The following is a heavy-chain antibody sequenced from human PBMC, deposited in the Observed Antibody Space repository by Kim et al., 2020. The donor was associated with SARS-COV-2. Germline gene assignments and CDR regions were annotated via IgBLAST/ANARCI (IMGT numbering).Heavy chain of an antibody. CDR2: VRGDGSDK. Sequence: GGSLRLSCAASGFTFNTYAMAWVRQAPGKGLEWVSAVRGDGSDKYYADSVKGRFTISRDNFKNILYLQMNGLRGEDTAIYYCARDRRSYSATWVFDFWV. V-gene: IGHV3-23*01. D-gene: IGHD6-13*01. CDR1: GFTFNTYA. J-gene: IGHJ4*01. CDR3: ARDRRSYSATWVFDF.